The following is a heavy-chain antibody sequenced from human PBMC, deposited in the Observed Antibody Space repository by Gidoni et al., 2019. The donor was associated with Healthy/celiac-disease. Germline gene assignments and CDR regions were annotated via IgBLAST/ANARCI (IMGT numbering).Heavy chain of an antibody. CDR1: GFTFSRYG. CDR2: ISHDGSNK. D-gene: IGHD6-19*01. CDR3: AIEDVAGTFDY. Sequence: QVQLVESGGGVVQPGRSLRLSCAASGFTFSRYGMHWVRQAPGKGLEWVAVISHDGSNKYYADSVKSRFTISRDNSKNTLYLQMNSLRAGDTAVNYCAIEDVAGTFDYWGQGTLVTVSS. J-gene: IGHJ4*02. V-gene: IGHV3-30*03.